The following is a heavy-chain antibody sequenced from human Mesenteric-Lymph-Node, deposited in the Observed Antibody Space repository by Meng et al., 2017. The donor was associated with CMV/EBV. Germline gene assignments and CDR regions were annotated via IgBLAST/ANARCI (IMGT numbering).Heavy chain of an antibody. CDR3: ARDSLTVYYYDSSGYYYDY. CDR2: IYSGGST. D-gene: IGHD3-22*01. Sequence: GGSLRLSCAASGFTVSSNYMSWVRQAPGKGLEWVSVIYSGGSTYYADSVKGRFTISRDNSKNTLYLQMNSLRAEDTAVYYCARDSLTVYYYDSSGYYYDYWGQGTLVTVSS. CDR1: GFTVSSNY. J-gene: IGHJ4*02. V-gene: IGHV3-53*01.